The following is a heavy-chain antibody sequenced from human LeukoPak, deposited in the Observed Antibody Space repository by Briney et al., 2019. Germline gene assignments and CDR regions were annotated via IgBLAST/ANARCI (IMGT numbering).Heavy chain of an antibody. V-gene: IGHV4-61*02. CDR1: GGSISSGDYY. CDR3: ARFNTVLDAFDI. J-gene: IGHJ3*02. D-gene: IGHD4-17*01. Sequence: SETLSLTCTVSGGSISSGDYYWSWIRQPPGKGLEWIGRIYTSGSTNYNPSLRSRVTMSVDTSKNQFSLKLSSVTAADTAVYYCARFNTVLDAFDIWGQGTMVTVSS. CDR2: IYTSGST.